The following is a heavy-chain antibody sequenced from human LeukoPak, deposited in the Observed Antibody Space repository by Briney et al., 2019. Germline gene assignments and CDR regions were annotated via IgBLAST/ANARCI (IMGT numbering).Heavy chain of an antibody. Sequence: EASVKVSCKASGYTFTSYDINWVRQATGQGLEWMGWINPNSGGTNYAQKFQGWVTMTRDTSISTAYMELSRLRSDDTAVYYCARAARTSYDFWSGYPLTSFDYWGQGTLVTVSS. CDR3: ARAARTSYDFWSGYPLTSFDY. CDR1: GYTFTSYD. J-gene: IGHJ4*02. V-gene: IGHV1-2*04. D-gene: IGHD3-3*01. CDR2: INPNSGGT.